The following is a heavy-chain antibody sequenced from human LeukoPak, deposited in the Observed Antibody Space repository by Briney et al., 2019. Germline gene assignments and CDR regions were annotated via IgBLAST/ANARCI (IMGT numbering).Heavy chain of an antibody. CDR1: GFTVGSFH. J-gene: IGHJ3*02. D-gene: IGHD3-22*01. Sequence: PGGPWGLSWAASGFTVGSFHMVWVGKAPGRGRDGVSVTYTGGNSYYADSVKGRFIISRDISKNTLYLQMNSLRAEDSALYYCARGGRGSAAVVAPRSFDIWGQGTMVTVSS. V-gene: IGHV3-53*01. CDR2: TYTGGNS. CDR3: ARGGRGSAAVVAPRSFDI.